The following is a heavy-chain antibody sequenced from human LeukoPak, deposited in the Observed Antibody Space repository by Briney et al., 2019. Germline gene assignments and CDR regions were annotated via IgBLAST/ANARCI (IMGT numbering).Heavy chain of an antibody. CDR2: INWNGGST. V-gene: IGHV3-20*04. J-gene: IGHJ3*02. D-gene: IGHD3-22*01. CDR1: GFTFDDYG. CDR3: ARDHSYYDSSGYAFDI. Sequence: RPGGSLRLSCAASGFTFDDYGVSWVRHAPGKGLEWVSGINWNGGSTGYADSVKGRFTISRDNAKNSLYLQMNSLRDEDTALYYCARDHSYYDSSGYAFDIWGQGTMVTVSS.